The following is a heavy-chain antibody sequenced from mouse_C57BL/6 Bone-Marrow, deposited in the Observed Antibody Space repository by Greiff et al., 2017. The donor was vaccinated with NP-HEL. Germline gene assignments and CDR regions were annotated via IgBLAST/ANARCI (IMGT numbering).Heavy chain of an antibody. CDR1: GFTFSDFY. D-gene: IGHD2-3*01. V-gene: IGHV7-1*01. J-gene: IGHJ2*01. Sequence: EVKLVESGGGLVQSGRSLRLSCATSGFTFSDFYMEWVRQPPGKGLEWIAASRNKANDYTTEYSASVKGRFIVSRDTSQSILYLQMNALRAEDTAIYYCARAIYDGYSFDYWGQGTTLTVSS. CDR2: SRNKANDYTT. CDR3: ARAIYDGYSFDY.